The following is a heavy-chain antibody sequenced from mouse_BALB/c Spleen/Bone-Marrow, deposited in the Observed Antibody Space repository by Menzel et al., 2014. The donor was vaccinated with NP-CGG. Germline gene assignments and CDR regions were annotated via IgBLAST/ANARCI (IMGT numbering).Heavy chain of an antibody. J-gene: IGHJ4*01. Sequence: EVQRVESGGGLVQPGGSLRLSCATSGFTFTDYYMSWVRQPPGKALEWLGFIRNKANGYTTEYSASVKGRFTISRDNSQSILYLQMNTLRAEDSATYYCARDDYYAMDYRGQGTSVTVSS. V-gene: IGHV7-3*02. CDR1: GFTFTDYY. CDR2: IRNKANGYTT. CDR3: ARDDYYAMDY.